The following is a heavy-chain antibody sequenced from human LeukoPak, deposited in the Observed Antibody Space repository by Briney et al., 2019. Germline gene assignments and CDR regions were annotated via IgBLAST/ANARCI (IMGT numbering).Heavy chain of an antibody. CDR1: GFTVSSNY. Sequence: GGSLRLSCAASGFTVSSNYMSWVRQAPGKGLEWGSVIYSGGSTYYADSVKGRFTISRDNSKNTLYLQMNSLRAEDTAVYYCARHSSSWGADWFDPSGQGTLVTVSS. V-gene: IGHV3-53*01. D-gene: IGHD6-13*01. CDR2: IYSGGST. CDR3: ARHSSSWGADWFDP. J-gene: IGHJ5*02.